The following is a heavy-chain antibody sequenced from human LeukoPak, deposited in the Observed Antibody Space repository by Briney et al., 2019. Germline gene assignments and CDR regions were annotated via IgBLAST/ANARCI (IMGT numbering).Heavy chain of an antibody. D-gene: IGHD6-13*01. CDR2: ISSSGSTI. CDR1: GFTFSSYS. V-gene: IGHV3-48*04. J-gene: IGHJ2*01. CDR3: ATAEIKQLGPAYWYFDL. Sequence: PGGSLRLSCAASGFTFSSYSMSWIRQAPGKGLEWVSYISSSGSTIYYADSVKGRFTISRDNAKNSLYLQMNSLRAEDTAVYYCATAEIKQLGPAYWYFDLWGRGTLVTVSS.